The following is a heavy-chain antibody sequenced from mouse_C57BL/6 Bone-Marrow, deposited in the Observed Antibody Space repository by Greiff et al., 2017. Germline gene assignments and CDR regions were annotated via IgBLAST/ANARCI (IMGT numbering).Heavy chain of an antibody. D-gene: IGHD2-1*01. Sequence: EVQLQQSGAELVRPGASVKLSCTASGFNIKDDYMHWVKQRPEQGLEWIGWIDPANGDTEYASKFQGKATFTADTSSNTAYLKHSSMPSEDTAGYDGTSGNYLAWFAYWGQGTLVTVSA. CDR2: IDPANGDT. CDR3: TSGNYLAWFAY. V-gene: IGHV14-4*01. J-gene: IGHJ3*01. CDR1: GFNIKDDY.